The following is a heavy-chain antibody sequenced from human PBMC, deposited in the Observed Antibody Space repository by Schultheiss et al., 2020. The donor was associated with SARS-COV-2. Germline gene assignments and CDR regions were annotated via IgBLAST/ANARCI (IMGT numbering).Heavy chain of an antibody. CDR1: GFTFSSYA. D-gene: IGHD5-24*01. Sequence: GESLKISCAASGFTFSSYAMHWVRQAPGKGLEWVAVIWYDGSNKYYADSVKGRFTISRDNSKNTLYLQMNSLRAEDTAVYYCTRERADEVEMATISEVYFDYWGQGTLVTVSS. V-gene: IGHV3-30*01. CDR2: IWYDGSNK. J-gene: IGHJ4*02. CDR3: TRERADEVEMATISEVYFDY.